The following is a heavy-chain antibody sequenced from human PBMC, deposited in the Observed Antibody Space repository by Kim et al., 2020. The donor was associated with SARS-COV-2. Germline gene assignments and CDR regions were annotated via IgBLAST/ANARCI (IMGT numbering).Heavy chain of an antibody. CDR2: ISSSGSTI. CDR3: ARDSGSHLKQHLATYSFDN. D-gene: IGHD6-13*01. V-gene: IGHV3-48*03. Sequence: GGSLRLSCAASGFTFSSYEMNWVRQAPGKGLEWVSFISSSGSTIYYADSVKGLITISSDNAMKSLYLQMNSLSAENTAVYYWARDSGSHLKQHLATYSFDNWGQGTLVTVSS. CDR1: GFTFSSYE. J-gene: IGHJ4*02.